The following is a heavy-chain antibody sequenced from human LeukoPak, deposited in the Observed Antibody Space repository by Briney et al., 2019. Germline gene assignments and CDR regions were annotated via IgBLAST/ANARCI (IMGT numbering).Heavy chain of an antibody. CDR3: AKGPEYSSSWSYYFDY. V-gene: IGHV1-46*01. CDR2: INPSGGST. D-gene: IGHD6-13*01. Sequence: ASVKVSCKASGYTFTSYYMHWVRQAPGQGLEWMGIINPSGGSTGYAQKFQGRVTMTRDTSTSTVYMELSSLRSEDTAVYYCAKGPEYSSSWSYYFDYWGQGTLVTVSS. J-gene: IGHJ4*02. CDR1: GYTFTSYY.